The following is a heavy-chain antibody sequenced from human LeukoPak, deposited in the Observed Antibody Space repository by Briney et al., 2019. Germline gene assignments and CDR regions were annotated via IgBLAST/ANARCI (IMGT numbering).Heavy chain of an antibody. CDR1: GYTFTSYG. Sequence: GASVKVSCKASGYTFTSYGITWVRQAPGQGLEWMGWVSAYADNTNYVQRIQGRVTMTTDTSTSTAYMELRSLRSDDTAVYYCARDCIGCHVFDYWGQGTLVTVSS. V-gene: IGHV1-18*01. CDR2: VSAYADNT. J-gene: IGHJ4*02. CDR3: ARDCIGCHVFDY. D-gene: IGHD2-15*01.